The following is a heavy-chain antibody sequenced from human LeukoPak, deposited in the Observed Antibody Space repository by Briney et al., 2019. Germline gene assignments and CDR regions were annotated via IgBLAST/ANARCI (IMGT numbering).Heavy chain of an antibody. CDR2: ISTYNGDT. Sequence: ASVTVSCKSSGYTFTIYGITWVRQAPGQGLEWMGWISTYNGDTNYAQKLQGRVTMTTDTSSTTSYMELRSLRSDDTAVYYCARTTSGCPDYWGQGTLVTVSS. D-gene: IGHD6-19*01. CDR3: ARTTSGCPDY. V-gene: IGHV1-18*01. J-gene: IGHJ4*02. CDR1: GYTFTIYG.